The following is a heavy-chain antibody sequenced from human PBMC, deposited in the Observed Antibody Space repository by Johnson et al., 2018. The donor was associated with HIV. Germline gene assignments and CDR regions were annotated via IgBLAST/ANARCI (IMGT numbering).Heavy chain of an antibody. Sequence: VQLVESGGGLVQPGGSLRLSCAASGFTVSSNYMSWVRQAPGKGLEWVSVIYSGGSTYYADSVKGRFTISRDNSKNTLYLQMNSLRAEDTAVFYCARASLARGGWLVDIWGQGTMVTVSS. CDR3: ARASLARGGWLVDI. CDR1: GFTVSSNY. CDR2: IYSGGST. D-gene: IGHD2-15*01. V-gene: IGHV3-66*01. J-gene: IGHJ3*02.